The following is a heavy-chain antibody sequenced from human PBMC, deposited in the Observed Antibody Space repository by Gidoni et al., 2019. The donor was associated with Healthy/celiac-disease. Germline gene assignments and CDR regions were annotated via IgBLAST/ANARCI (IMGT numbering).Heavy chain of an antibody. Sequence: EVQLVQSGAEVKKPGESLKISCKGSGYSFTSYWIAWVRQMPGKGLEWMGIIYPGDSDTRYSPSFQGQVTISADKSISTAYLQWSSLKASDTAMYYCARGAKGSSWYKESEKSWFDPWGQGTLVTVSS. D-gene: IGHD6-13*01. J-gene: IGHJ5*02. CDR3: ARGAKGSSWYKESEKSWFDP. V-gene: IGHV5-51*01. CDR2: IYPGDSDT. CDR1: GYSFTSYW.